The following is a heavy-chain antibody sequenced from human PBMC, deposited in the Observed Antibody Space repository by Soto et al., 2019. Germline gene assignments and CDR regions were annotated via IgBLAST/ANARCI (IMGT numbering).Heavy chain of an antibody. CDR3: ARDRGIYDYVWGSYRYHDAFDI. J-gene: IGHJ3*02. CDR2: ISAYNGNT. D-gene: IGHD3-16*02. Sequence: ASVKVSCKASGDTFTSYGISWVRQAPGQGLEWMGWISAYNGNTNYAQKLQGRVTMTTDTSTSTAYMELRSLRSDDTAVYYCARDRGIYDYVWGSYRYHDAFDIWGQGTMVTVSS. CDR1: GDTFTSYG. V-gene: IGHV1-18*04.